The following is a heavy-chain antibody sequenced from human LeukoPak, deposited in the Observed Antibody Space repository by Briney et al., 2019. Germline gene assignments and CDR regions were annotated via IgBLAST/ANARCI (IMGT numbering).Heavy chain of an antibody. V-gene: IGHV4-34*01. Sequence: SETLSLTCAVYGGSFSGYYWSWIRQPPGKGLEWVGEINHSGSTNYNPSLKSRVTISVDTSKNQFSLKLSSVTAADTAVYYCARNSSSSFDYWGQGTLVTVSS. J-gene: IGHJ4*02. CDR3: ARNSSSSFDY. CDR2: INHSGST. D-gene: IGHD6-6*01. CDR1: GGSFSGYY.